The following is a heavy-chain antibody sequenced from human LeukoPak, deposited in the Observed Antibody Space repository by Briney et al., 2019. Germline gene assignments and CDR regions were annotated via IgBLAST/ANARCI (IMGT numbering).Heavy chain of an antibody. D-gene: IGHD6-19*01. CDR1: GFTFSSYA. Sequence: GRSLRLSCTASGFTFSSYAMHWVRQAPGKGLEWVAVISYDGSNKYYADSVKGRFTISRDNSKNTLYLQMNSLRAEDTAVYYCARKDSSGWYYFDYWGQGTLVTVSS. CDR2: ISYDGSNK. J-gene: IGHJ4*02. CDR3: ARKDSSGWYYFDY. V-gene: IGHV3-30*04.